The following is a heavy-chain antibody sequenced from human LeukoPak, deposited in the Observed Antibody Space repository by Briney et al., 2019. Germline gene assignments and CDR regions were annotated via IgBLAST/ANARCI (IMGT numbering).Heavy chain of an antibody. CDR2: IYYTGST. Sequence: PSETLSLTCAVSGASISGSGYYLGWIRQPPGKGLEWIGNIYYTGSTYYNASHQSRVTISIDMSKNQFSPRLNSVTAADTAMYYCVKSGGYGLIDYWGQGTLVTVSS. V-gene: IGHV4-39*01. CDR3: VKSGGYGLIDY. D-gene: IGHD1-26*01. CDR1: GASISGSGYY. J-gene: IGHJ4*02.